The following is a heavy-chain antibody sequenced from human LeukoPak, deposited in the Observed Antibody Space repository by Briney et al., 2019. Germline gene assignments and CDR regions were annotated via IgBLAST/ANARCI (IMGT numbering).Heavy chain of an antibody. Sequence: PPASVKVSCKASGYTFTSYYMHWVRQAPGQGLEWMGIINPSGGSTSYAQKFQGRVTMTRDMSTSTVYMELSSLRSEDTAVYYCARDRMYYYDSSGPGNWFDPWGQGTLVTVSS. CDR2: INPSGGST. CDR3: ARDRMYYYDSSGPGNWFDP. D-gene: IGHD3-22*01. V-gene: IGHV1-46*01. J-gene: IGHJ5*02. CDR1: GYTFTSYY.